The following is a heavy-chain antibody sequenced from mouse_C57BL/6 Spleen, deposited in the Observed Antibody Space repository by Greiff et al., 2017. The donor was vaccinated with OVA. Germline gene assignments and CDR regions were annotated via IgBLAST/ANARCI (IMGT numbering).Heavy chain of an antibody. CDR3: ARKTIYYYGSSPRWYFDV. D-gene: IGHD1-1*01. CDR2: ISDGGSYT. CDR1: GFTFSSYA. V-gene: IGHV5-4*01. J-gene: IGHJ1*03. Sequence: EVQLQQSGGGLVKPGGSLKLSCAASGFTFSSYAMSWVRQTPEQRLEWVATISDGGSYTYYPDNVKGRFTISRDNAKNNLYLQMSHLKSEDTAMYDCARKTIYYYGSSPRWYFDVWGTGTTVTVSS.